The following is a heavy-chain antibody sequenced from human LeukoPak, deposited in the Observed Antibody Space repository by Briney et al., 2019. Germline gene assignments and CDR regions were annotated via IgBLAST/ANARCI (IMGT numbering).Heavy chain of an antibody. CDR1: RFTFSDYY. CDR3: ARPPTYYYDSSGYYYPDY. J-gene: IGHJ4*02. CDR2: ICSSGSTI. V-gene: IGHV3-11*01. Sequence: VGSLRLSCAASRFTFSDYYMSWIRQAPGEGLGWVSYICSSGSTIYYADSVKGRFTISRDNAKNSLYLQMNSLRAEDTAVYYCARPPTYYYDSSGYYYPDYWGQGTLVTVSS. D-gene: IGHD3-22*01.